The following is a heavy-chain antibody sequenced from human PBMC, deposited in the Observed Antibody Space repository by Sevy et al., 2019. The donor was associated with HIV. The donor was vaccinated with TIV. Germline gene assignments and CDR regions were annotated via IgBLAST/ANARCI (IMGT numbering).Heavy chain of an antibody. J-gene: IGHJ3*02. CDR1: GFTFSSYW. V-gene: IGHV3-7*01. Sequence: GGSLRLSCAASGFTFSSYWMSWVRQAPGKGLEWVANIKQDGSEKYYVDSVKGRFTISRDNAKNSLYLQMSSLRAEDTAVYYCARDRAMARDAFDIWGQGTMVTVSS. D-gene: IGHD5-18*01. CDR2: IKQDGSEK. CDR3: ARDRAMARDAFDI.